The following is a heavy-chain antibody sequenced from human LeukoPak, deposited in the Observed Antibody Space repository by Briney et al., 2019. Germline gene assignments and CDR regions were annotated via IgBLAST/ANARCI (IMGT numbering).Heavy chain of an antibody. D-gene: IGHD5-12*01. V-gene: IGHV3-48*01. CDR3: ARNSDTVPTIGGLNWFDP. Sequence: GGSLRLSCAASGFTFSSYSMNWVRQTPGKGLEWVSYISSSSSTIYYADSVKGRFTISRDNAKNSLYLQMNSLRAEDTAVYYCARNSDTVPTIGGLNWFDPWGQGTLVTVSS. J-gene: IGHJ5*02. CDR1: GFTFSSYS. CDR2: ISSSSSTI.